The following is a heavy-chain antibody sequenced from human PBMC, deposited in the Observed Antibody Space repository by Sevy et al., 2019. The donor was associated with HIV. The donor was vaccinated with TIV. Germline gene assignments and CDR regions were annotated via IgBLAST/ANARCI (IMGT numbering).Heavy chain of an antibody. Sequence: GGSLRLSCAASGFTFSTYWMSWVRQAPGKGLEWVANIKYDGSEKYYVDSVKGRFTISRDNAKNSLYLQMNSLRAEDTAVYYCARVVPAAMFVGWFDPWGQGTLVTVSS. J-gene: IGHJ5*02. D-gene: IGHD2-2*01. CDR3: ARVVPAAMFVGWFDP. CDR1: GFTFSTYW. CDR2: IKYDGSEK. V-gene: IGHV3-7*01.